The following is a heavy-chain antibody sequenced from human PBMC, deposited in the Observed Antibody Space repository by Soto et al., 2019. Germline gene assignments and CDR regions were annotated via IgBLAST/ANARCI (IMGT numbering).Heavy chain of an antibody. CDR2: ISAYNGNT. CDR3: ARNQGYCVGGTCSPRY. CDR1: GYTFSSYA. V-gene: IGHV1-18*01. D-gene: IGHD2-15*01. J-gene: IGHJ4*02. Sequence: ASVKVSCKASGYTFSSYAFSWVRQAPGQGLEWMGWISAYNGNTNNAKKLQGRVTMTTDTSTSTAYMELRSLRSDDTAVYYCARNQGYCVGGTCSPRYWGQETLFTFSS.